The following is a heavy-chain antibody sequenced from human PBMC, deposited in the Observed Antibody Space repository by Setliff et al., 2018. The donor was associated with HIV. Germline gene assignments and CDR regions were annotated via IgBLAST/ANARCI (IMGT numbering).Heavy chain of an antibody. CDR3: MRGGSITIFGVAYFDF. D-gene: IGHD3-3*01. Sequence: PSETLSLTCTVSGDSISSGGFFWTWIRQHPGKGLEWIGYIYYSGSTYYNPSLKSRVTISVDMSNNQFSLKVTSVTAADTAVYYCMRGGSITIFGVAYFDFWGQGTQVTVSS. V-gene: IGHV4-31*03. CDR2: IYYSGST. J-gene: IGHJ4*02. CDR1: GDSISSGGFF.